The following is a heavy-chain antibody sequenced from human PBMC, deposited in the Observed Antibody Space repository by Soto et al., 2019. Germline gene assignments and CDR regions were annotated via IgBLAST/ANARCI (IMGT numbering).Heavy chain of an antibody. CDR3: AKHFDSGCPDY. J-gene: IGHJ4*02. CDR2: IGDIGGTT. V-gene: IGHV3-23*01. CDR1: GFTFSSYA. Sequence: EVQLLESGGGLVQPGGSLRLSCAASGFTFSSYALSWVRQAPGRGLEWVSIIGDIGGTTLYADSVKGRCTISRDNSKNTLYLQMNNLRAEDTAVYYCAKHFDSGCPDYWGQGTLVTVSS. D-gene: IGHD6-19*01.